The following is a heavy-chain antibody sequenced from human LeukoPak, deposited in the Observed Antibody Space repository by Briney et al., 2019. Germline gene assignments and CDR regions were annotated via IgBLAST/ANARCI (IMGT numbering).Heavy chain of an antibody. CDR1: GFPFSNYG. CDR3: VGWGSDES. J-gene: IGHJ5*02. CDR2: IRYDGNNK. V-gene: IGHV3-30*02. D-gene: IGHD3-10*01. Sequence: PGGSLRLSCAASGFPFSNYGMHWVRQAPGKGLEWVTFIRYDGNNKYYVDSVKGRFTISRDNAKNTLYLQMNSLRAEDTAVYYCVGWGSDESWGQGTLVTVSS.